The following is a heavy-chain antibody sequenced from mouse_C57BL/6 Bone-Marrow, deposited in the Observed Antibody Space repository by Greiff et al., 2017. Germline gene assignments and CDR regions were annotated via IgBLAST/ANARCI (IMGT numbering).Heavy chain of an antibody. CDR1: GFSLTSYG. D-gene: IGHD2-5*01. Sequence: QVQLKESGPGLVQPSQSLSITCTVSGFSLTSYGVHWVRQSPGKGLEWLGVIWSGGSTDYNAAFIARLSIRKDNSKSQVFFTMNSLQADDTAIYYCASPSTIVTPYYYAMDYWGQGTSVTVSA. V-gene: IGHV2-2*01. CDR3: ASPSTIVTPYYYAMDY. CDR2: IWSGGST. J-gene: IGHJ4*01.